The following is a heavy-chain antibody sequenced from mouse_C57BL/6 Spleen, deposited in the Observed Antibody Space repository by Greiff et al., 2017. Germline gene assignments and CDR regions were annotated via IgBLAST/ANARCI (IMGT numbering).Heavy chain of an antibody. V-gene: IGHV1-15*01. CDR2: IDPETGGT. Sequence: QVQLQQSGAELVRPGASVTLSCKASGYTFTDYEMHWVKQTPVHGLEWIGAIDPETGGTAYNQKFKGKAILTADKSSSTAYMELRSLTSEDSAVYYCTRSGAYDYDGGYAMDYWGQGTSVTVSS. J-gene: IGHJ4*01. CDR3: TRSGAYDYDGGYAMDY. CDR1: GYTFTDYE. D-gene: IGHD2-4*01.